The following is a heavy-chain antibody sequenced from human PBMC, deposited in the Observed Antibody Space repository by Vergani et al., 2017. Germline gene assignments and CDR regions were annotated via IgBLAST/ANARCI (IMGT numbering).Heavy chain of an antibody. D-gene: IGHD1-1*01. J-gene: IGHJ3*02. V-gene: IGHV3-72*01. CDR3: VRVKGSNWNDHLYDI. CDR1: GFTFSNAW. CDR2: IRNKANDYTT. Sequence: EVQLLESGGGLAQPGGSLRLSCAASGFTFSNAWMSWVRQAPGKGLEWVGRIRNKANDYTTQYAASVKGRFTISRDDSKSYLYLQMNSLQTEDTALYYCVRVKGSNWNDHLYDIWGQGTLVTVSS.